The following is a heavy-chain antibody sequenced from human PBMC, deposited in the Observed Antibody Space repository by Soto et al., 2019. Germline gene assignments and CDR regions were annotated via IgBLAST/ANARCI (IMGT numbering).Heavy chain of an antibody. D-gene: IGHD3-22*01. J-gene: IGHJ3*02. CDR2: IKQDGSEK. Sequence: GGSLRLSCAASGFTFSTYWMSWVRQAPGKGLEWVANIKQDGSEKWYVDSVKGRFTISRDNAKNSLCLQMNSLRAEDTAVYYCARGDYYDSSGPFSDAFDIWGQGTMVTVSS. CDR3: ARGDYYDSSGPFSDAFDI. CDR1: GFTFSTYW. V-gene: IGHV3-7*04.